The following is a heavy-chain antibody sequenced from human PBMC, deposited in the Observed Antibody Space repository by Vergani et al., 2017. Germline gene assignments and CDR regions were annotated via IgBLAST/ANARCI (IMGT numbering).Heavy chain of an antibody. CDR3: AGCYYYDSSGYCRSWFDP. D-gene: IGHD3-22*01. CDR1: GGSISSYY. Sequence: QVQLQESGPGLVKPSETLSLTCTVSGGSISSYYWSWIRQPPGKGLEWIGYIYYSGSTNYNPSLKSRVTISVDTSKNQFSLKLSSVTAADTAVYYCAGCYYYDSSGYCRSWFDPWGQGTLVTVSS. CDR2: IYYSGST. V-gene: IGHV4-59*01. J-gene: IGHJ5*02.